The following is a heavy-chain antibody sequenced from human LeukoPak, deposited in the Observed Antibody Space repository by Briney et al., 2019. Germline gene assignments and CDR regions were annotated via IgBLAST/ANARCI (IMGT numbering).Heavy chain of an antibody. CDR2: VNNSGST. CDR3: ARGRQGHY. CDR1: GGSFNGHL. J-gene: IGHJ4*02. V-gene: IGHV4-34*01. Sequence: SETLSLTCAVYGGSFNGHLWSWVRQTPGKGLEWIGEVNNSGSTKYNPSLESRVTVLVDTSKNQFSLKLNSVTAADTAVYYCARGRQGHYWSQGTLVTVSS.